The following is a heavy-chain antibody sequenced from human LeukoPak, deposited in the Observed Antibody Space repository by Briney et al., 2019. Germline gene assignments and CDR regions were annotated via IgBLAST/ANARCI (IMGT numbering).Heavy chain of an antibody. CDR3: ATDSGSWRRVEY. V-gene: IGHV1-18*01. Sequence: GASLKVSCKASGYTFTTYGISWVRQAPGQGLEWMGWISTYNGNTNYAQKLQGRVTMTTDTSTSTAYMELRSLRSDDTAVYYCATDSGSWRRVEYWGQGTLVTVSS. CDR1: GYTFTTYG. D-gene: IGHD1-26*01. CDR2: ISTYNGNT. J-gene: IGHJ4*02.